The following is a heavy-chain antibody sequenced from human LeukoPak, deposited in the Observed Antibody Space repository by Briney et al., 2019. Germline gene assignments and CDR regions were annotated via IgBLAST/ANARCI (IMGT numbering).Heavy chain of an antibody. CDR3: ATSRTFDY. J-gene: IGHJ4*02. V-gene: IGHV3-30-3*01. Sequence: AGGSLRLSCAASGFTFSSYAMHWVRQAPGKGLEWVAVISYDGSNKYYADSVKGRFTISRDNSKNTLYLQTNSLRAEDTAVYYCATSRTFDYWGQGTLVTVSS. CDR2: ISYDGSNK. CDR1: GFTFSSYA. D-gene: IGHD1-1*01.